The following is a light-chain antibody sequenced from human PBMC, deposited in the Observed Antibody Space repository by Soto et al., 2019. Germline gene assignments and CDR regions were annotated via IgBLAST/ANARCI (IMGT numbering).Light chain of an antibody. Sequence: EIVMTQSPATLSVSPGEGATLSCRASQSISSNLAWYQQKPGQAPRLVIFDASTRATGIPDRFSGRGAGTDFTLTISSLQSEDSAVYFCQQYNDWPPITCGGGTKVEIK. V-gene: IGKV3-15*01. CDR3: QQYNDWPPIT. J-gene: IGKJ4*01. CDR2: DAS. CDR1: QSISSN.